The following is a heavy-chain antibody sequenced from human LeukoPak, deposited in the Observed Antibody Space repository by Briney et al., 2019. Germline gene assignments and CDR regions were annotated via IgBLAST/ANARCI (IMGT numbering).Heavy chain of an antibody. V-gene: IGHV3-7*01. D-gene: IGHD3-22*01. CDR2: IKQDGSEK. CDR1: GFTFSSYW. CDR3: ARNLLHPLGWYFDL. J-gene: IGHJ2*01. Sequence: GGSLRLSCAASGFTFSSYWMSWVRQAPGKGLEWVANIKQDGSEKYYVDSVKGRFTISGDNAKNSLYLQMNSLRAEDTAVYYCARNLLHPLGWYFDLWGRGTLVTVSS.